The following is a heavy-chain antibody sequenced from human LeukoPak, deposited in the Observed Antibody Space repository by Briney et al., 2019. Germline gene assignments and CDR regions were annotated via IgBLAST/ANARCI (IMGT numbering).Heavy chain of an antibody. D-gene: IGHD3-16*02. CDR1: GFTFSSYA. CDR3: ARVSRLAAHDAFDV. CDR2: ISYDGSNK. V-gene: IGHV3-30*04. J-gene: IGHJ3*01. Sequence: GGSLRLSCAASGFTFSSYAMHWVRQAPGKGLEWVAVISYDGSNKYYADSVKGRFTISRDNSKNTLYLQMNSLRAEDTAVYYCARVSRLAAHDAFDVWGQGTMVTVSS.